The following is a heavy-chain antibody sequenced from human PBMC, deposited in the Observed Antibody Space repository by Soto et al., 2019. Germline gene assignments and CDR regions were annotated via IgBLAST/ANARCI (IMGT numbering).Heavy chain of an antibody. CDR1: GGSFSGYY. D-gene: IGHD5-12*01. Sequence: SETLSLTCAVYGGSFSGYYWSWIRQPPGKGLEWIGEINHSGSTNYNSSLKSRVTISVDTSKNQFSLKLSSVTAADTAVYYCARKTSVATIMGYYYYMDVWGKGTTVTVPS. V-gene: IGHV4-34*01. CDR2: INHSGST. J-gene: IGHJ6*03. CDR3: ARKTSVATIMGYYYYMDV.